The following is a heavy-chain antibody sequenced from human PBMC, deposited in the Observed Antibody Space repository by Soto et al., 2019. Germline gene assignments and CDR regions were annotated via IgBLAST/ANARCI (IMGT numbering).Heavy chain of an antibody. CDR1: GYIFTVYY. V-gene: IGHV1-2*02. Sequence: QVQLVQSGAEVKKPGASVKVSCKASGYIFTVYYMHWVRQAPGQGLEWMGWINPNSGGTNYAQKFQGRVTMTRDTSIRTAYMALSRLRSDDTAVYYCARQGSGSNWLDPWGQGTLVTVSS. CDR3: ARQGSGSNWLDP. J-gene: IGHJ5*02. D-gene: IGHD3-10*01. CDR2: INPNSGGT.